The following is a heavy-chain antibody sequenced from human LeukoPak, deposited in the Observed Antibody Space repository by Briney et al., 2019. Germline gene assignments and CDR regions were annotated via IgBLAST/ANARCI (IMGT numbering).Heavy chain of an antibody. V-gene: IGHV3-11*01. CDR3: ARALSWYSSSWYPFDY. J-gene: IGHJ4*02. CDR1: GFTFSDYY. D-gene: IGHD6-13*01. CDR2: ISSSGSTI. Sequence: PGGSLRLSCAASGFTFSDYYMSWIRQAPGKGLEWVSYISSSGSTIYYADSVKGRFTISRDNAKNSLYLQMNSLRAENTAVYYCARALSWYSSSWYPFDYWGQGTLVTVSS.